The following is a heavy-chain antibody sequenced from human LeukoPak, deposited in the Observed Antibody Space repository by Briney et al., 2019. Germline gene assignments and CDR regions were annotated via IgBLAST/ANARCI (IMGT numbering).Heavy chain of an antibody. J-gene: IGHJ4*02. CDR3: AREGDYGDFEYYFDC. D-gene: IGHD4-17*01. CDR2: IGGSSSHI. CDR1: GFTFSDYS. Sequence: GGSLRLSCAASGFTFSDYSLNWVRQAPGKGLEWVSSIGGSSSHIYYADSLRGRFTISRDNAKNSLFLQMNSLRAEDTAVYYCAREGDYGDFEYYFDCWGQGTLVTASS. V-gene: IGHV3-21*06.